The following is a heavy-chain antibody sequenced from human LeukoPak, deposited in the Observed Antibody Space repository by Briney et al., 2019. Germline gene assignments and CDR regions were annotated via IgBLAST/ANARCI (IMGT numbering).Heavy chain of an antibody. Sequence: GGSLRLSCAASGFTFSSYWMSWVRQAPGKGLGWVANIKQDGSEKYYVDSVKGRFTISRDNAKNSLYLQMNSLRAEDTAVYYCARVLWFGETPPGYWGQGTLVTVSS. D-gene: IGHD3-10*01. J-gene: IGHJ4*02. CDR2: IKQDGSEK. CDR1: GFTFSSYW. CDR3: ARVLWFGETPPGY. V-gene: IGHV3-7*01.